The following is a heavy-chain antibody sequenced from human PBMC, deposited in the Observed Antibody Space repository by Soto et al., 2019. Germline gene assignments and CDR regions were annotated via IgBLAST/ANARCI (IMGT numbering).Heavy chain of an antibody. D-gene: IGHD3-3*01. J-gene: IGHJ6*02. Sequence: QVQLVESGGGVVQPGRSLRLSCAASGFTFSSYGMHWVRQAPGKGLEWVAVIWYDGSNKYYADSVKGRFTISRDNSKNTRYLQMNSLRAEDTAVYYCARANLGGRYDGGGYYYDGMDVWGQGTTVTVSS. CDR1: GFTFSSYG. CDR3: ARANLGGRYDGGGYYYDGMDV. V-gene: IGHV3-33*01. CDR2: IWYDGSNK.